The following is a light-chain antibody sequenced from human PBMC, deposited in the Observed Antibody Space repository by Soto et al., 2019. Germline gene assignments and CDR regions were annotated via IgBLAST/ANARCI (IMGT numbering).Light chain of an antibody. CDR2: EVN. V-gene: IGLV2-14*01. Sequence: QSVLTHPASVSVSPGQSITISCTGTSYDVGGYNYVSWYQQHPGKAPKLMIFEVNNRPSGVSNRFSGSRSGNTASLTISGLQAEDEADYYCSSYRSGNTIVVFGGGTKVTVL. J-gene: IGLJ2*01. CDR3: SSYRSGNTIVV. CDR1: SYDVGGYNY.